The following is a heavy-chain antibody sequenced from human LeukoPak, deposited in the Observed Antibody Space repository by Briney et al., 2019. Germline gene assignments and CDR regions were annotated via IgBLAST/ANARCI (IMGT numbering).Heavy chain of an antibody. Sequence: ASVKVSCKASGYTFTSYDINWVRQATGQGREWMGWMNPNSGNTGYAQKFQGRVTMTRNTSISTAYMELSSLRSEDTAVYYCASVFGDYYGSGSYPYWGQGTLVTVSS. CDR2: MNPNSGNT. V-gene: IGHV1-8*01. CDR1: GYTFTSYD. D-gene: IGHD3-10*01. J-gene: IGHJ4*02. CDR3: ASVFGDYYGSGSYPY.